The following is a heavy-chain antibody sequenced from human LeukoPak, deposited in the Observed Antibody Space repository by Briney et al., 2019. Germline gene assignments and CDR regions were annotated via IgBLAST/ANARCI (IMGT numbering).Heavy chain of an antibody. CDR2: ISSSSSTI. CDR1: GFTFSSYN. D-gene: IGHD2-2*02. CDR3: ANPPTLGYCSSTSCYTEGDAFDI. V-gene: IGHV3-48*01. Sequence: GGSLRLSCAASGFTFSSYNMNWVRQAPGKGLEWVSYISSSSSTIYYADSVKGRFTISRDNAKNSLYLQMNSLRAEDTAVYYCANPPTLGYCSSTSCYTEGDAFDIWGQGTMVTVSS. J-gene: IGHJ3*02.